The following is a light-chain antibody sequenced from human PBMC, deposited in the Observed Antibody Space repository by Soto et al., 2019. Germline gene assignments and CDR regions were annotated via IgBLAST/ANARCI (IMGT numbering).Light chain of an antibody. CDR3: QQYYSYPRT. Sequence: AIRMTQSPSSFSASTGDRVTITCRASQGISSYLAWYQQKPGKAPKLLISAASTLQSGVPSRFSGSGSGTDFTLTISCLQSEDVATYYCQQYYSYPRTFGQGTKVEIK. V-gene: IGKV1-8*01. J-gene: IGKJ1*01. CDR2: AAS. CDR1: QGISSY.